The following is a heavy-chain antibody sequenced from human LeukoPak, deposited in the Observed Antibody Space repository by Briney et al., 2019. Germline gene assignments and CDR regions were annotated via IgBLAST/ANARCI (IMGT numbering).Heavy chain of an antibody. CDR1: GGTFSSYA. CDR3: ARGDLGYCSSTSCYPSNWFDP. J-gene: IGHJ5*02. Sequence: ASVKVSCKASGGTFSSYAISWVRQAPGQGLEWMGGIIPIFGTANHAQKFQGRVTITTDESTSTAYMELSSLRSEDTAVYYCARGDLGYCSSTSCYPSNWFDPWGQGTLVTVSS. D-gene: IGHD2-2*01. V-gene: IGHV1-69*05. CDR2: IIPIFGTA.